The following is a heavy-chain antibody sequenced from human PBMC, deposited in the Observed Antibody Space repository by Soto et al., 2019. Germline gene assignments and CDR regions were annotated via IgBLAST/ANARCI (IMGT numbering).Heavy chain of an antibody. CDR2: IIPIFGTA. D-gene: IGHD3-22*01. V-gene: IGHV1-69*12. CDR1: GGTFSSYA. CDR3: ARDRGPSSGYYPYWFDP. J-gene: IGHJ5*02. Sequence: QVQLAQSGAEVKKPGSSVKVSYKASGGTFSSYAITWVRQAPGQGLEWMGGIIPIFGTANYAQKFQGRVTITADESTSTAYMELSSLRSEDTAVYYCARDRGPSSGYYPYWFDPWGQGTLVTVSS.